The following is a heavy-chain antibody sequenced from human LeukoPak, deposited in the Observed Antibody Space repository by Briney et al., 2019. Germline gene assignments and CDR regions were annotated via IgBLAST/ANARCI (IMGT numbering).Heavy chain of an antibody. V-gene: IGHV3-23*01. CDR3: ARDQPRTSDAFDI. D-gene: IGHD1-14*01. Sequence: PGGSLRLSCAASGFTFSSYAMSWVRQAPGKGLEWVSTITGSDGRTYYADSVKGRFTISRDNSKNTLYLQMNSLRAEDTAVYYCARDQPRTSDAFDIWGQGTMVTVSS. CDR2: ITGSDGRT. CDR1: GFTFSSYA. J-gene: IGHJ3*02.